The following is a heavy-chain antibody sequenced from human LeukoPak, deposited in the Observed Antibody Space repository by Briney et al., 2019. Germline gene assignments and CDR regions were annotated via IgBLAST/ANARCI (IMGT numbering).Heavy chain of an antibody. D-gene: IGHD6-19*01. CDR1: QYTFTGYY. Sequence: ASVKVSCKASQYTFTGYYMHWVRQAPGQGLEWMGLINPNIGGTKYAQKFQGRLTMTRDTSISTAYMELSSLRSDDTAVYFCARGYASGWIRELDYWGQGTLVTVSS. CDR3: ARGYASGWIRELDY. J-gene: IGHJ4*02. CDR2: INPNIGGT. V-gene: IGHV1-2*02.